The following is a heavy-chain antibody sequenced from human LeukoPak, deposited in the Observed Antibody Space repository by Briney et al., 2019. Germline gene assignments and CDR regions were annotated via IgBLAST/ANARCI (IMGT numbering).Heavy chain of an antibody. J-gene: IGHJ3*02. CDR1: GDSVSSNSAA. CDR3: ARVSGSFDPIDI. Sequence: SQTLSLTCAISGDSVSSNSAAWNWIRQSPSRGLEWLGRTYYRSKWYSDYAVSVKSRITINPDTSKNQFSLHLNSVTPEDTAVYYCARVSGSFDPIDIWGQGTMVTVSS. D-gene: IGHD1-26*01. V-gene: IGHV6-1*01. CDR2: TYYRSKWYS.